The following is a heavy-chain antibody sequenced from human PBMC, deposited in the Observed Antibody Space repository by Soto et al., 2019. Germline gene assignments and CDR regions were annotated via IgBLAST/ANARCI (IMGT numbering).Heavy chain of an antibody. D-gene: IGHD3-9*01. Sequence: XGSLIVSCVASRSEFSKYTMSWVRQAPGKGLEWVSISSASGRSRYHADSVKGRFTISRDNSKNTLYLHMTNLRAEDTAVYYCAKDGNWLDVYFDVWGQGTPVTVSS. CDR3: AKDGNWLDVYFDV. V-gene: IGHV3-23*01. CDR1: RSEFSKYT. CDR2: SSASGRSR. J-gene: IGHJ4*02.